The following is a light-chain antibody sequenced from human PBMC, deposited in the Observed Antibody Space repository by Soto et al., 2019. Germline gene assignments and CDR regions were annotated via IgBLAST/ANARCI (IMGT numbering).Light chain of an antibody. J-gene: IGKJ2*01. CDR1: QSVSSSY. CDR2: GAS. CDR3: QQYGSSPLYT. Sequence: EIVLTQSPGTLSLSPGERATLSCRASQSVSSSYLAWYQQKPGQAPRLLIYGASSRATGIPDRFSGSGSGTDFTLIISRLEPKDFAVYYCQQYGSSPLYTFGQGTKLEIK. V-gene: IGKV3-20*01.